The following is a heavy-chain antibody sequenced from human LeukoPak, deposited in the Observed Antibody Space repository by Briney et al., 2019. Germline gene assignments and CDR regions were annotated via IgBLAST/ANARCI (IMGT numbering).Heavy chain of an antibody. Sequence: PGGSLRLSCAASGFTFSNYWMTWVRQAPGRGLEWVANIKQDGSEKYYVDSVKGRFTISRDDAKNSLYLQMNSLRAEDTAVYYCARGRTDYGDYWGQGTLVTVSS. CDR1: GFTFSNYW. CDR3: ARGRTDYGDY. J-gene: IGHJ4*02. V-gene: IGHV3-7*01. D-gene: IGHD4-17*01. CDR2: IKQDGSEK.